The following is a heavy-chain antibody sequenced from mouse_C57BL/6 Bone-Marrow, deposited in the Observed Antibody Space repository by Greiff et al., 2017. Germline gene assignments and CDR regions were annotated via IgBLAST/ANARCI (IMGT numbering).Heavy chain of an antibody. CDR3: AREGYGPFDY. D-gene: IGHD2-10*02. CDR1: GYTFTSYW. V-gene: IGHV1-50*01. CDR2: IDPSDSYT. J-gene: IGHJ2*01. Sequence: QVQLQQPGAELVKPGASVKLSCKASGYTFTSYWMQWVKQRPGQGLEWIGEIDPSDSYTNYTQKFKGKATLTVDTSSSTAYMQLSSLTSEDSAVYYCAREGYGPFDYWGQGTTRTVSS.